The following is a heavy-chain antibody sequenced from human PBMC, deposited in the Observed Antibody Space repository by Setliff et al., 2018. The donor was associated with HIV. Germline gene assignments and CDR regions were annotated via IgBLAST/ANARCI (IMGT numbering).Heavy chain of an antibody. V-gene: IGHV1-46*01. CDR1: GYMFTSYY. CDR3: ARDAGPHYGSGPPLEY. J-gene: IGHJ4*02. CDR2: INPSGGST. D-gene: IGHD3-10*01. Sequence: ASVKVSCKASGYMFTSYYMHWVRQAPGQGLEWMGIINPSGGSTSYAQKFQGRVTMSVDTSKNQFSLKLRSVTAADTAVYYCARDAGPHYGSGPPLEYWGQGIQVTVSS.